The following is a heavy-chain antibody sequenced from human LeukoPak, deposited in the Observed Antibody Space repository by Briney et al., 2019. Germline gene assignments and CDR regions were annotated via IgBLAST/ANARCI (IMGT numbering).Heavy chain of an antibody. Sequence: GGSLRLSCAASGFTFSSYAMSWVRQAPGKGLEWVSSINGGGGNTYYANSVKGRFTISRDNSKNTLYLQMNSLRAEDTAVYYCAKDRSGSFPNWFDPWGQGTLVTVSS. J-gene: IGHJ5*02. CDR1: GFTFSSYA. CDR2: INGGGGNT. V-gene: IGHV3-23*01. CDR3: AKDRSGSFPNWFDP. D-gene: IGHD3-10*01.